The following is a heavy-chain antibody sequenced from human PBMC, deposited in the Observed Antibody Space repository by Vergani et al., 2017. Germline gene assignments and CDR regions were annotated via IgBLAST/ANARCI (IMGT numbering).Heavy chain of an antibody. CDR2: LKPSGGFT. CDR1: GYSFTSNY. V-gene: IGHV1-46*03. CDR3: TRGWYYDSIAYWAY. Sequence: QVQLVQSGAEVKRPGASVKVSCKASGYSFTSNYMHWVRQAPGQGLEWMGILKPSGGFTRNAQKFQGRVSMTSDTSTSTVYMELSGLRLEDTAVYYCTRGWYYDSIAYWAYWGQGTLVTVSS. J-gene: IGHJ4*02. D-gene: IGHD3-22*01.